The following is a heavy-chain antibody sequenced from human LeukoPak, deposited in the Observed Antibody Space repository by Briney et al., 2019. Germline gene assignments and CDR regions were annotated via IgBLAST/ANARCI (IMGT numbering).Heavy chain of an antibody. J-gene: IGHJ3*02. D-gene: IGHD3-10*01. CDR3: ARVSEVWFGELLDAFDI. V-gene: IGHV1-18*01. CDR2: ISAYNGNT. CDR1: GYTFTSYG. Sequence: ASVKASCKASGYTFTSYGISWVRQAPGQGLEWMGWISAYNGNTNYAQKLQGRVTMTTDTSTSTAYMELRSLRSDDTAVYYCARVSEVWFGELLDAFDIWGQGTMVTVSS.